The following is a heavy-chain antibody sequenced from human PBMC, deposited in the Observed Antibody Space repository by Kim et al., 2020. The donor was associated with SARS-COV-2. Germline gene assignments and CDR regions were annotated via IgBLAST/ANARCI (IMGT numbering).Heavy chain of an antibody. CDR3: ARSCSGGSCSDY. D-gene: IGHD2-15*01. V-gene: IGHV4-39*01. Sequence: YYNPALKRRVTMTVETSKNQFSLKLSSVTAADTAVYYCARSCSGGSCSDYWGQGTLVTVSS. J-gene: IGHJ4*02.